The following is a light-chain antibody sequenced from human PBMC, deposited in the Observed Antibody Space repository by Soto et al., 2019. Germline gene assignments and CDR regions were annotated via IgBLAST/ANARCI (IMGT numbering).Light chain of an antibody. CDR1: QSIINY. J-gene: IGKJ1*01. CDR3: QQSYDMPWT. CDR2: AAY. V-gene: IGKV1-39*01. Sequence: DIQRTPPPPSLSASVVDTVTITSRASQSIINYLTWYQQKPGKAPKLLIYAAYNLQSGVPSRFSGSGSGTDFTLTISSLQPEDFAAYYCQQSYDMPWTFGQGTKVDIK.